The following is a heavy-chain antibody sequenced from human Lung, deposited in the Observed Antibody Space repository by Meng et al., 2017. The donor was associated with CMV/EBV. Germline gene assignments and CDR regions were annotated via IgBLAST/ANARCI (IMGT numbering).Heavy chain of an antibody. Sequence: GESXKISCAASGFTFSSYAMHWVRQAPGKGLEWVAVISYDGSNKYYADSVKGRFTISRDNSKNTPYLQMNSLRAEDTAVYYCARAIRGFYYYYGMDVWGQGXTVTVSS. J-gene: IGHJ6*02. CDR2: ISYDGSNK. D-gene: IGHD3-22*01. CDR3: ARAIRGFYYYYGMDV. V-gene: IGHV3-30*04. CDR1: GFTFSSYA.